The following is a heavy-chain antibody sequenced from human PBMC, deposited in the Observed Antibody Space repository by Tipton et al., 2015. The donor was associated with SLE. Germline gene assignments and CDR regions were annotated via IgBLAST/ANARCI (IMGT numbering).Heavy chain of an antibody. J-gene: IGHJ2*01. D-gene: IGHD6-19*01. CDR1: GGSISSYY. Sequence: TLSLTCTVSGGSISSYYWSWIRQPPGKGLEWIGYIYYSGSTNYNPSLKSRVTISVDTSKNQFSLKLSSVTAADTAVYYCARGHGSQGLLNGWSAWYFDLWGRGTLVTVSS. CDR2: IYYSGST. V-gene: IGHV4-59*01. CDR3: ARGHGSQGLLNGWSAWYFDL.